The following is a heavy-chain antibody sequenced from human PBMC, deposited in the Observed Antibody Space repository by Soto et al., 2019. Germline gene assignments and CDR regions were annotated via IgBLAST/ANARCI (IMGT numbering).Heavy chain of an antibody. CDR2: IIPIFGTA. CDR3: ARLLDSSAMGGPETS. V-gene: IGHV1-69*13. CDR1: GGTFSSYA. J-gene: IGHJ5*02. D-gene: IGHD6-19*01. Sequence: GASVKVSCKASGGTFSSYAISWVRQAPGQGLEWMGGIIPIFGTANYAQKFQGRVTITADESTSTAYMELSSLRSEDTAVYYCARLLDSSAMGGPETSWGQGTLVTVSS.